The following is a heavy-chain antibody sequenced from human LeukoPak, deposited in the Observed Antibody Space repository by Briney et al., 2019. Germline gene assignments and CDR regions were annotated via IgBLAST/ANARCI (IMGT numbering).Heavy chain of an antibody. D-gene: IGHD2-15*01. J-gene: IGHJ5*01. Sequence: GGSLRLSCAASAFTVSNDGMTWVRQAPGETLEWVSTIVGRNGDTYYTDSVKGRFTISRDISKNSVYLQMGSLRGDDTAVYYCAKYGVVLPPGSHIPHWFDFWGQGSLVTVSS. V-gene: IGHV3-23*01. CDR2: IVGRNGDT. CDR3: AKYGVVLPPGSHIPHWFDF. CDR1: AFTVSNDG.